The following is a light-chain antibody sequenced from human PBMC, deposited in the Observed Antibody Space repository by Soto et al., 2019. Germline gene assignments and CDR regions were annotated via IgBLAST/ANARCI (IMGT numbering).Light chain of an antibody. Sequence: QSALTQPASVSGSPGQSITISCTGTSDDVGGYNYVSWYQQNPAKAPKLLIFDVSSRPSGVSNRFSGSKSGNTASLTISGPQAEDEAHYYCTSYTRTTTPAVFGGGTQLTVL. V-gene: IGLV2-14*01. CDR2: DVS. CDR1: SDDVGGYNY. J-gene: IGLJ3*02. CDR3: TSYTRTTTPAV.